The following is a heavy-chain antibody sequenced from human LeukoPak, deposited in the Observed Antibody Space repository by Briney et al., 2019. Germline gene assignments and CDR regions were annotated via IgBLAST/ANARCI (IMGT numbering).Heavy chain of an antibody. V-gene: IGHV1-69*04. CDR2: IIPILGIA. J-gene: IGHJ4*02. Sequence: ASVKVSCKASGYTSTSYAISWVRQAPGQGLEWMGRIIPILGIANYAQKFQGRVTITADKSTSTAYMELSSLRSEDTAVYYCARDHEGVAGIDYWGQGTLVTVSS. CDR1: GYTSTSYA. D-gene: IGHD6-19*01. CDR3: ARDHEGVAGIDY.